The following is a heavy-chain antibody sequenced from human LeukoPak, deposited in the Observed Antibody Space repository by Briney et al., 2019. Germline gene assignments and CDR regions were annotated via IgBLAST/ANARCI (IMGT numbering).Heavy chain of an antibody. CDR1: GFTFSSYA. D-gene: IGHD6-13*01. Sequence: PGGSLRLSCAASGFTFSSYAMSWVRQAPGKGLEWVSAISGSGGSTYYADSVKGRFTISRDNSKNTLYLQMNSLRAEDTAVYYCAKVPGIAAAGDREIYYFDYWGQGTLVTVSS. CDR2: ISGSGGST. J-gene: IGHJ4*02. V-gene: IGHV3-23*01. CDR3: AKVPGIAAAGDREIYYFDY.